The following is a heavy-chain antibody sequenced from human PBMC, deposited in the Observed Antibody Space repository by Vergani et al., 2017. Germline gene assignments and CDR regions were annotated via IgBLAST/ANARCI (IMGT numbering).Heavy chain of an antibody. J-gene: IGHJ4*02. CDR3: ARDRGNSGDYNFDY. V-gene: IGHV1-18*04. CDR1: GYTFRNYG. D-gene: IGHD1-26*01. Sequence: QVQLVQSGAEVKKPGASVKVSCEGSGYTFRNYGISWVRQAPGEGLEWLGWISVYNGETKFAQKFQGRVTLTRDTSTDTAYMEMGSLRSDDTAVYYCARDRGNSGDYNFDYWGQGPLVTVSS. CDR2: ISVYNGET.